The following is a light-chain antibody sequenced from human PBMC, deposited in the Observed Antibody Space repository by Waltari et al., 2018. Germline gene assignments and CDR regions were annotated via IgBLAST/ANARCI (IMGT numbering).Light chain of an antibody. V-gene: IGLV2-14*03. Sequence: QSALTQPASVSGSPGQSITISCTGTSSDVGGYDYVSWYQQYPGKAPKLVIYDVSNRPSGASHRFAGSKSGNTASLIISGLLAEDEADYYCSSYSSNSLYVFGTGTKVTVL. CDR3: SSYSSNSLYV. CDR1: SSDVGGYDY. CDR2: DVS. J-gene: IGLJ1*01.